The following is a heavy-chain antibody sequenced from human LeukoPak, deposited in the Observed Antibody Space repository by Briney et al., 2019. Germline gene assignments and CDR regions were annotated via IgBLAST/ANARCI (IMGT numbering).Heavy chain of an antibody. V-gene: IGHV5-51*01. J-gene: IGHJ2*01. CDR1: GYSFTTDW. Sequence: GESLKISCRGSGYSFTTDWIGWGRPMPGKGLEWMGIIYPGDSDTRYSPSFQGQVTISADKSITTAYLQWSSLKASDTAMYYCARHRRNYYDSSGYPGYFDLWGRGTLVTVSS. CDR2: IYPGDSDT. D-gene: IGHD3-22*01. CDR3: ARHRRNYYDSSGYPGYFDL.